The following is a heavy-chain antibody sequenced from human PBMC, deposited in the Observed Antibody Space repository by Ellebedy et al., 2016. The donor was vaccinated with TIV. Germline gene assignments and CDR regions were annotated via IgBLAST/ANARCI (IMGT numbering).Heavy chain of an antibody. J-gene: IGHJ4*02. CDR1: GFTFSSYA. CDR3: AKGLLSSSWYGFFVPVDQFDY. V-gene: IGHV3-23*01. D-gene: IGHD6-13*01. CDR2: ISGSGGST. Sequence: GESLKISXAASGFTFSSYAMSWVRQAPGKGLEWVSAISGSGGSTYYADSVKGRFTISRDNSKNTLYLQMNSLRAEDTAVYYCAKGLLSSSWYGFFVPVDQFDYWGQGTLVTVSS.